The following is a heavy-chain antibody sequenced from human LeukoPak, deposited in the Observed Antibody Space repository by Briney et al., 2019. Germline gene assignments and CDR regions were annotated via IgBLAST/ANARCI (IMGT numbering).Heavy chain of an antibody. D-gene: IGHD2-15*01. CDR2: IYSGGST. CDR1: GFTVSSNY. CDR3: ASELGYCSGGSCYPVDY. V-gene: IGHV3-66*02. Sequence: GGSLRLSCAASGFTVSSNYMSWVRQAPGKGLEWVSVIYSGGSTYYADSVKGRFTISRDNSKNTLYLQMNSLRAEDTAVYYCASELGYCSGGSCYPVDYRGQGTLVTVSS. J-gene: IGHJ4*02.